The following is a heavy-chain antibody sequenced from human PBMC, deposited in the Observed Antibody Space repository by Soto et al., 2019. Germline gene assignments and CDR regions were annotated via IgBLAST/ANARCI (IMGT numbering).Heavy chain of an antibody. V-gene: IGHV4-39*01. CDR2: FYYSGST. CDR3: ARISVASRYMDV. Sequence: SEPLSLTSTVSGGSISSSSYYWGWIRQSPGKGLEWIGSFYYSGSTYYSPSLRSRVTISGDTSRKQISLRLSSVTAADTAVYYCARISVASRYMDVWGKGTTVTVSS. CDR1: GGSISSSSYY. D-gene: IGHD5-12*01. J-gene: IGHJ6*03.